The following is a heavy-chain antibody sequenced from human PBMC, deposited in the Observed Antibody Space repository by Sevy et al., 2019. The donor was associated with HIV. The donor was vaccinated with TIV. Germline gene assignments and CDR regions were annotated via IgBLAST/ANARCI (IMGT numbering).Heavy chain of an antibody. V-gene: IGHV3-49*03. CDR3: TRDGYSGSSFDY. D-gene: IGHD1-26*01. CDR1: GFTFGDYA. CDR2: IRSKAYGGTT. Sequence: GGSPRLSCTASGFTFGDYAMSWFRQAPGKGLEWVGFIRSKAYGGTTEYAASVKGRFTISRDDSKSIAYLQMNSLKTEDTAVYYCTRDGYSGSSFDYWGQGTLVTVSS. J-gene: IGHJ4*02.